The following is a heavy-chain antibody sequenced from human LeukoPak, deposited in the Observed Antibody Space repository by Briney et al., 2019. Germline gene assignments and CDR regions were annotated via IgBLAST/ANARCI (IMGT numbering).Heavy chain of an antibody. Sequence: ASVKVSCKASGYTFTSYDINWVRQATGQGLEWMGWMNPNSGNTGYAQKFQGRVTMARNTSISTAYMELSSLRSEDTAVYYCARGLGYSGRQDVWGKGTTVTVSS. D-gene: IGHD6-6*01. CDR3: ARGLGYSGRQDV. CDR2: MNPNSGNT. V-gene: IGHV1-8*01. J-gene: IGHJ6*04. CDR1: GYTFTSYD.